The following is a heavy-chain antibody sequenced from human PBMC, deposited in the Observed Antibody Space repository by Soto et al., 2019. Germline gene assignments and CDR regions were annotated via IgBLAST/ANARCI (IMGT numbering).Heavy chain of an antibody. D-gene: IGHD1-26*01. CDR3: ARGYSGSYRADY. CDR2: ISGSGGST. Sequence: GGSLRLSCAASGFTFSSYAMSWVRQAPGKGLEWVSIISGSGGSTYYADSVKGRFTISRDNSKNTLYVQMNSLRADDTGVYYCARGYSGSYRADYWGQGTLVTVSS. CDR1: GFTFSSYA. J-gene: IGHJ4*02. V-gene: IGHV3-23*01.